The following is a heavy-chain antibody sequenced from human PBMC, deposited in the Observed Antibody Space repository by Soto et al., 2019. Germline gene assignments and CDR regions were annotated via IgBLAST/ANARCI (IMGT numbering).Heavy chain of an antibody. CDR1: GYTFTSYA. Sequence: QVQLVQSGAEVKKPGASVKVSCKASGYTFTSYAISWVRQAPGQGLAWKGWISAYNGNTKYVQKPQGRGTMTTDTSTSTAYMELRSLRSDDTAVYYCARDSPPVDYWGQGTLVTVSS. V-gene: IGHV1-18*01. CDR3: ARDSPPVDY. J-gene: IGHJ4*02. CDR2: ISAYNGNT.